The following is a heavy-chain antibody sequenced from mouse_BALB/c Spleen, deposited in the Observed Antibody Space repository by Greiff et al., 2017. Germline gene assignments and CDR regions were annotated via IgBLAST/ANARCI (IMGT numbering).Heavy chain of an antibody. J-gene: IGHJ3*01. CDR1: GFTFSSYT. CDR3: AKYRYDGAFAY. D-gene: IGHD2-14*01. CDR2: ISNGGGST. Sequence: EVMLVESGGGLVQPGGSLKLSCAASGFTFSSYTMSWVRQTPEKRLEWVAYISNGGGSTYYPDTVKGRFTISRDNAKNTLYLQMSSLKSEDTAMYYCAKYRYDGAFAYWGQGTLVTVSA. V-gene: IGHV5-12-2*01.